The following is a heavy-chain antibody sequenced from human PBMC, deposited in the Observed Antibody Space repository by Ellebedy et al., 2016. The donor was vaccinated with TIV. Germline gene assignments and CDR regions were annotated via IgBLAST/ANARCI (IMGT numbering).Heavy chain of an antibody. CDR2: IGSKVEGETT. V-gene: IGHV3-15*04. J-gene: IGHJ3*02. D-gene: IGHD7-27*01. CDR3: ARPPRGDNDAIDI. CDR1: GFSFSDAW. Sequence: GESLKISCAASGFSFSDAWLKWVRQAPGKGLEWLGHIGSKVEGETTVYAAPVKGRFTISRDNSKNTLYLEMNSLRAEETALYYCARPPRGDNDAIDIWGQGTMVTVSS.